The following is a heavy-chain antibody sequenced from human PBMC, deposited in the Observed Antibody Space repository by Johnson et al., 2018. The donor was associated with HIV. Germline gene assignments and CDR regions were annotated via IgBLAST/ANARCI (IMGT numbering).Heavy chain of an antibody. V-gene: IGHV3-30*18. CDR2: ISYDGSNK. CDR1: GFTFSSYG. D-gene: IGHD3-10*01. CDR3: AKDRDYYGSGSPADAFDI. J-gene: IGHJ3*02. Sequence: VQLVESGGGVVQPGRSLRLSCAASGFTFSSYGMHWVRQAPGKGLEWVAVISYDGSNKYYADSVKGRFTISRDNSKNTLYLQMNSLRAEDTAVYYCAKDRDYYGSGSPADAFDIWGQGTMVTVSS.